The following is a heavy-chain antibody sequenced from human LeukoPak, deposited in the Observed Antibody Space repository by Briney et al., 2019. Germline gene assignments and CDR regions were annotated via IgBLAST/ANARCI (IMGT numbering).Heavy chain of an antibody. D-gene: IGHD6-6*01. J-gene: IGHJ3*01. CDR1: GGSLSGYI. CDR2: ISHSGST. V-gene: IGHV4-34*01. Sequence: SGTLSLTFVVSGGSLSGYIRSWIRQPPGKGLEYMGEISHSGSTTYNPSLKSRVTISKDTSKNQFSLKVIFVTAADTDVYYCARHEFGSSSAAFDSWGQGTMVIVSS. CDR3: ARHEFGSSSAAFDS.